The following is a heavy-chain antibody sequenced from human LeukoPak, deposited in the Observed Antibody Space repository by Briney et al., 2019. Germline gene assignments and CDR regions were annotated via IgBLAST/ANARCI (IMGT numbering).Heavy chain of an antibody. J-gene: IGHJ6*03. Sequence: SETLSLTCTVSGGSISSYYWSWIRQPPGKGLEWIGYIYYSGSTNYNPSLKSRVTISVDTSKNQFSLKLSSVTAADTAVYYCARDRKEIYYYYYMDVWGKGTTVTVSS. CDR3: ARDRKEIYYYYYMDV. V-gene: IGHV4-59*01. CDR1: GGSISSYY. CDR2: IYYSGST. D-gene: IGHD5-24*01.